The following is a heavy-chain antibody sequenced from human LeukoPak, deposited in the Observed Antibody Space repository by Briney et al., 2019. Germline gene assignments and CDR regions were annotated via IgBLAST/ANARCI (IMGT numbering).Heavy chain of an antibody. D-gene: IGHD1-26*01. V-gene: IGHV3-30*02. Sequence: PGRSLRLSCAVSGFTFSSYGMHWVRRPPGKGLEGVAFIRYDGCNKYYADSVKGRLTLSRDTPKNTLYLKMNSMRAEATAVYYCAKDSVGATDYYYYYMDVWGKGTTVTVSS. CDR3: AKDSVGATDYYYYYMDV. CDR2: IRYDGCNK. J-gene: IGHJ6*03. CDR1: GFTFSSYG.